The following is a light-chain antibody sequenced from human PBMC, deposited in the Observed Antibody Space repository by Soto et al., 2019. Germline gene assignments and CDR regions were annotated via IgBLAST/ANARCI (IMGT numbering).Light chain of an antibody. Sequence: DIQMTQSPSSLSASVGDRVTITCRASQGISNYVAWYQQIPGKVPKLLISAASTLQSGVPARFSGSGSGTDFTLTISSLQPEDVATSHCQKYTNVPAFGGGTKVEIK. J-gene: IGKJ4*01. V-gene: IGKV1-27*01. CDR3: QKYTNVPA. CDR1: QGISNY. CDR2: AAS.